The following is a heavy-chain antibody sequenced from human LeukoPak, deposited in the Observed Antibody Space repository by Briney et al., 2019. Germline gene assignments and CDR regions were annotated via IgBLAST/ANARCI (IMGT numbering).Heavy chain of an antibody. CDR3: AREAVAGTEGWFDP. CDR1: GYTFTGYY. Sequence: GASVKVSCKASGYTFTGYYMHWVRQAPGQGLEWMGWMNPNSGNTGYAQKFQGRVTMTRNTSISTAYMGLSSLRSEDTAVYYCAREAVAGTEGWFDPWGQGTLVTVSS. D-gene: IGHD6-19*01. V-gene: IGHV1-8*02. J-gene: IGHJ5*02. CDR2: MNPNSGNT.